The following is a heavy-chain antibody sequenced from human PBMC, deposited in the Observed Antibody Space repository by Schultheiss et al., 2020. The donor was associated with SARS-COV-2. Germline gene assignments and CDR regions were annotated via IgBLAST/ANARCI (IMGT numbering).Heavy chain of an antibody. V-gene: IGHV4-34*01. CDR2: IYYSGST. CDR1: GGSFSGYY. D-gene: IGHD6-6*01. Sequence: SQTLSLTCAVYGGSFSGYYWSWIRQPPGKGLEWIGSIYYSGSTYYNPSLKSRVTISVDTSKNQFSLKLSSVTAADTAVYYCARVSSSDYYYYYMDVWGKGTTVTVSS. J-gene: IGHJ6*03. CDR3: ARVSSSDYYYYYMDV.